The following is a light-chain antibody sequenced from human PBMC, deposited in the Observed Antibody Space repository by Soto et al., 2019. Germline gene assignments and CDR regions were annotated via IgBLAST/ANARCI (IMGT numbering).Light chain of an antibody. CDR2: AAS. CDR1: QTISSY. CDR3: QQTYNPPWT. J-gene: IGKJ1*01. V-gene: IGKV1-39*01. Sequence: DIQMTQSRSSLSASVGDRVTITCRASQTISSYLNWYQHKPGKAPKLLISAASTLQSGVPSRFSGSGSGADFALPVSNLQPADSETYYCQQTYNPPWTFGQGTKGDIK.